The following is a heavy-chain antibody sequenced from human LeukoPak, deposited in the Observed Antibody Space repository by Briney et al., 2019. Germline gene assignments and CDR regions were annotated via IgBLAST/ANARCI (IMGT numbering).Heavy chain of an antibody. CDR1: GFTFSNYA. D-gene: IGHD3-10*01. V-gene: IGHV3-23*01. J-gene: IGHJ6*02. Sequence: GGSLRLSCAASGFTFSNYAMSWVRQAPGKGLEWVSAISGSGGSTYYADSVKGRFTISRDNSKNTLYLQMNSLRAEDTAVYYCAKSQPQQGSGSYYGDYYYYYGMDVWGQGTTVTVSS. CDR2: ISGSGGST. CDR3: AKSQPQQGSGSYYGDYYYYYGMDV.